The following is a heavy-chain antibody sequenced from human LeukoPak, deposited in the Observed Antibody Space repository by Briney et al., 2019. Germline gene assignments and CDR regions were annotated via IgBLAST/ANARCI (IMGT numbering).Heavy chain of an antibody. J-gene: IGHJ4*02. CDR1: GGSISSGGYY. V-gene: IGHV4-31*03. Sequence: PSETLSLTCTVSGGSISSGGYYWRWIRQHPGKGLEWIGSIYYSGSTNYNPSLRGRVTISLDTSRNQFSLKLSSVTAADTAVYYCASGDNDPLFDYWGQGTLVTVSS. CDR2: IYYSGST. CDR3: ASGDNDPLFDY. D-gene: IGHD1-1*01.